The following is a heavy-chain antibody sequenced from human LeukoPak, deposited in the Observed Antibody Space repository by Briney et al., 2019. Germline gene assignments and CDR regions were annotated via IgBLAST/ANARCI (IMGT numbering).Heavy chain of an antibody. CDR1: GFTFSSYG. Sequence: SGGSLRLSCAASGFTFSSYGMHWDRQAPGKGLEWVAVIWYDGSNKYYADSVKGRFTISRDNSKNTLYLQMNSLRAEDTAVYYCARSAGYSSSWYPYYFDYWGQGTLVTVSS. V-gene: IGHV3-33*08. J-gene: IGHJ4*02. CDR3: ARSAGYSSSWYPYYFDY. D-gene: IGHD6-13*01. CDR2: IWYDGSNK.